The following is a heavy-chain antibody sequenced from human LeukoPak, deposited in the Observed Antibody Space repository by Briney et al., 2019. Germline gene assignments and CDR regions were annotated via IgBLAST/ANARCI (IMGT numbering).Heavy chain of an antibody. CDR3: AKRSPYYFDY. Sequence: PGGSLRLSCAASGFXFSSFAISWVRQAPGKGLEWVSSISKSGGNTYYADPVQGRFTISRDKSKNTVYLQMNSLRAEDTALYYCAKRSPYYFDYWGQGTLVTVSS. J-gene: IGHJ4*02. CDR2: ISKSGGNT. V-gene: IGHV3-23*01. CDR1: GFXFSSFA. D-gene: IGHD3-10*01.